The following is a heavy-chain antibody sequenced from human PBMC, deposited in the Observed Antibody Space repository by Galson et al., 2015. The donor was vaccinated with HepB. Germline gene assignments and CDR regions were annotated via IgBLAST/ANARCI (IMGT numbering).Heavy chain of an antibody. J-gene: IGHJ4*02. CDR2: ISYDGSNK. V-gene: IGHV3-30*03. CDR1: GFTFSSYG. Sequence: SLRLSCAASGFTFSSYGMHWVRQAPGKGLEWVAVISYDGSNKYYADSVKGRFTISRDNSMDTLYLQMNSLRAENTAVYYCFQLPSGYWGQGTLVTVSS. D-gene: IGHD2-2*01. CDR3: FQLPSGY.